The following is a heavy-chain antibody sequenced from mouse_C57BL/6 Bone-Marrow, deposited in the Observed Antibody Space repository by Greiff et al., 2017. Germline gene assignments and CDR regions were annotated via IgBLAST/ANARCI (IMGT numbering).Heavy chain of an antibody. CDR2: IDPANGNT. V-gene: IGHV14-3*01. J-gene: IGHJ3*01. CDR1: GFNIKNTY. CDR3: VGNYYGSSYPFAY. Sequence: VQLQQSVAELVRPGASVKLSCTASGFNIKNTYMHWVKQRPEQGLEWIGRIDPANGNTKYAPKLPGKATITADTSSNTAYLQLSSLTAEDTAIYYCVGNYYGSSYPFAYWGQGTLVTVSA. D-gene: IGHD1-1*01.